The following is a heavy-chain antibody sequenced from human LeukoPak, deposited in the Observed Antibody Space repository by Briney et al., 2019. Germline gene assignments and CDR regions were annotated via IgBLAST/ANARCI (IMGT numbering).Heavy chain of an antibody. D-gene: IGHD3-16*01. J-gene: IGHJ4*01. CDR1: GFTFSSYN. Sequence: GGSLRLSCAASGFTFSSYNMNWVRQAPGKGLEWVSSISSSSSYIYYADSVKGRFTISRDNAKNLLHMQMNSLRAEDTAVYYFARGWDSYTFDSWGHGTLVTVS. V-gene: IGHV3-21*06. CDR3: ARGWDSYTFDS. CDR2: ISSSSSYI.